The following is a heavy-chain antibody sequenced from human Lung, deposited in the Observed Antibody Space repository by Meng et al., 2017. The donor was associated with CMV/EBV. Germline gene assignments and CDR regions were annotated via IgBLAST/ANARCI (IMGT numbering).Heavy chain of an antibody. CDR3: ARRGEDSSLPDYYFYGMDV. D-gene: IGHD6-6*01. Sequence: XVSXKGSGYTFTKYWIGWVRQMPGKGLEWMGLVYPGDSDMRYSPSFQGQVTISADKSIHTAYLQWSRLKASDSAMYYCARRGEDSSLPDYYFYGMDVWXERTXVTVSS. V-gene: IGHV5-51*01. J-gene: IGHJ6*04. CDR2: VYPGDSDM. CDR1: GYTFTKYW.